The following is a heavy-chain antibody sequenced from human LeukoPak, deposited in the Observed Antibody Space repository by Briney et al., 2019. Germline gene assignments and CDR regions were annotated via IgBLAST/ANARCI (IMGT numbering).Heavy chain of an antibody. J-gene: IGHJ4*02. Sequence: SETLSLTCTVSGGSISSSSYYWGWIRQPPGKGLEWIGYIYYGGSTNYNPSLKSRVTISVDTSKNQFSLKLSSVTAADTAVYYCARHFTTRSSSPLYWGQGTLVTVSS. V-gene: IGHV4-61*05. D-gene: IGHD6-13*01. CDR2: IYYGGST. CDR1: GGSISSSSYY. CDR3: ARHFTTRSSSPLY.